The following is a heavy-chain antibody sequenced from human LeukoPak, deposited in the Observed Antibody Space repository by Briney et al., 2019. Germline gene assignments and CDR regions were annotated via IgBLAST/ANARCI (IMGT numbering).Heavy chain of an antibody. D-gene: IGHD3-10*01. CDR2: IKQDGSEK. CDR1: GFTFSSYG. CDR3: AKEGIRPYYYGSGSYSYYFDY. Sequence: GGSLRLSCAASGFTFSSYGMSWVRQAPGKGLEWVANIKQDGSEKYYVDSVKGRFTISRDNAKNSLYLQMNSLRAEDTAVYYCAKEGIRPYYYGSGSYSYYFDYWGQGTLVTVSS. J-gene: IGHJ4*02. V-gene: IGHV3-7*01.